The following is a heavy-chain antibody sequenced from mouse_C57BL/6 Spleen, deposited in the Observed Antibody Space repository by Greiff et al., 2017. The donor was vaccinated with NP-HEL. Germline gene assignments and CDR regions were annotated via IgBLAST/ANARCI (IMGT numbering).Heavy chain of an antibody. CDR3: ARSATMRYYYAMDY. D-gene: IGHD2-4*01. CDR1: GYTFTSYW. V-gene: IGHV1-64*01. CDR2: IHPKSGST. Sequence: QVQLQQPGAELVKPGASVKLSCKASGYTFTSYWMHWVKQRPGQGLEWIGMIHPKSGSTNYNEKFKSKATLTVDKASSTAYMQLSSLTSEDSAVYYCARSATMRYYYAMDYWGQGTSVTVSS. J-gene: IGHJ4*01.